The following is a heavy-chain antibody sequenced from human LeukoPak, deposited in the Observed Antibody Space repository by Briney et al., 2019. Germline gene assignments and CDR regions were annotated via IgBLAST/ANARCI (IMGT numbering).Heavy chain of an antibody. V-gene: IGHV3-7*03. CDR1: GFMFSSFW. D-gene: IGHD3-3*01. CDR2: IKKDGSQK. CDR3: TRVFGGYDVSDY. J-gene: IGHJ4*02. Sequence: PGGSLRLSCAASGFMFSSFWMSWVRQAPGKGLEWVANIKKDGSQKYYVDSVEGRFTIPRDNAKNSLYLQMDSLRVDDTAVYYCTRVFGGYDVSDYWGQGTVVTVSS.